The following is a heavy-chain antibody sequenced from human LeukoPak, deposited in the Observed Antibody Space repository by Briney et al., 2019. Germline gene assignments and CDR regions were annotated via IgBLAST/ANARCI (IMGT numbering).Heavy chain of an antibody. J-gene: IGHJ5*02. CDR2: ISGSDGRT. D-gene: IGHD6-13*01. Sequence: GGSLRLSCAAAGFTFNSYAMSWVRQAPGKGLEWVSTISGSDGRTYYADSVKGRFTISRDDSKDTLYLQMNSLRTEDTAIYYCAKRGLPAAGNNWFDPWGQGAQVTVSS. CDR3: AKRGLPAAGNNWFDP. V-gene: IGHV3-23*01. CDR1: GFTFNSYA.